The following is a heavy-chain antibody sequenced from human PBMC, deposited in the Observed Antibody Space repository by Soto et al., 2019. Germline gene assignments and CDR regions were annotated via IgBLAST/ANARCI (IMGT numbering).Heavy chain of an antibody. J-gene: IGHJ4*02. CDR1: GFTFSSYA. CDR3: AKDGGDIVLAH. V-gene: IGHV3-23*01. D-gene: IGHD2-8*01. CDR2: ISGSGGST. Sequence: RRLSCAASGFTFSSYAMSWVRQAPGKGLEWVSAISGSGGSTYYADSVKGRFTISRDNSKNTLYLQMNSLRAEDTAVYYCAKDGGDIVLAHWGQGTLVTVSS.